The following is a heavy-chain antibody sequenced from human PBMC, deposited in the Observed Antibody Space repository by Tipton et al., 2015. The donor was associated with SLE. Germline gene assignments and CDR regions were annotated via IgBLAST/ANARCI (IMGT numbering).Heavy chain of an antibody. CDR2: MFDTGST. V-gene: IGHV4-59*01. J-gene: IGHJ6*02. CDR3: ARVQEGGYYFYGMDV. CDR1: GDSISSYY. Sequence: TLSLTCTVSGDSISSYYLTWIRQPPGRRLEWIAYMFDTGSTKYNPSLQSRVTISLDTSKNQFSLNLRSVTAADTAVYYCARVQEGGYYFYGMDVWGQGTTVTVSS. D-gene: IGHD3-16*01.